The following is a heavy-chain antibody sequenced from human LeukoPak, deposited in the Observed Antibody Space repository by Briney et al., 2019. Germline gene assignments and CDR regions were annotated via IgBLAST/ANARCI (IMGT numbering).Heavy chain of an antibody. V-gene: IGHV1-69-2*01. CDR3: ANSAYSYGRTFDY. CDR2: VDPEDGET. CDR1: GYTFTDYY. D-gene: IGHD5-18*01. Sequence: ASVKVSCKVSGYTFTDYYMHWVQQAPGKGLEGMGLVDPEDGETIYAEKFQGRVTITAYTSTDTAYMELSSLRSEDTAVYYCANSAYSYGRTFDYWGQGTLVTVSS. J-gene: IGHJ4*02.